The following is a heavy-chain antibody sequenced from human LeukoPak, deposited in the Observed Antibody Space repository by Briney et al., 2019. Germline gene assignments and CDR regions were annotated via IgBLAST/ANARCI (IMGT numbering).Heavy chain of an antibody. V-gene: IGHV3-7*01. CDR2: IKEDGNEK. J-gene: IGHJ4*02. CDR1: GFTFNRYW. CDR3: ARAQSIVVVPAAIPSDY. Sequence: PGGSLRLPCAASGFTFNRYWMSWVRQAPGKGLEWVANIKEDGNEKYYVESVKGRFTISRDNANSSLYLQMSSLRAEDTAVYYCARAQSIVVVPAAIPSDYWGQGTLVVVSS. D-gene: IGHD2-2*02.